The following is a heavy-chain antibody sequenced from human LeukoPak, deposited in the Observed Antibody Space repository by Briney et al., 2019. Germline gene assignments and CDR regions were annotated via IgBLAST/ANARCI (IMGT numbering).Heavy chain of an antibody. CDR3: ARGLGVTTWNWFDP. V-gene: IGHV1-2*02. CDR1: RYTFTDYY. J-gene: IGHJ5*02. CDR2: IIPNSGGT. Sequence: ASVKVSCKASRYTFTDYYIRWVRQAPGQGLEWMGWIIPNSGGTIYAQKFQGRVTMTRDTSISTAYMELSRLRSDDTAVYYCARGLGVTTWNWFDPWGQGTLVTVSS. D-gene: IGHD4-11*01.